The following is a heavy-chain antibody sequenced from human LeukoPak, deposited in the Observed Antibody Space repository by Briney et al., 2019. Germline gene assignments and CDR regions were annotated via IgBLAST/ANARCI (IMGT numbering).Heavy chain of an antibody. CDR3: AMPGGVGYTIPFDY. D-gene: IGHD5-24*01. CDR1: GGTFSSYA. J-gene: IGHJ4*02. V-gene: IGHV1-69*01. CDR2: IIPIFGTA. Sequence: SVKVPCKASGGTFSSYAISWVRQAPGQGLEWMGGIIPIFGTANYAQKFQGRVTITADESTSTAYMELSSLRSEDTAVYYCAMPGGVGYTIPFDYWGQGTLVTVSS.